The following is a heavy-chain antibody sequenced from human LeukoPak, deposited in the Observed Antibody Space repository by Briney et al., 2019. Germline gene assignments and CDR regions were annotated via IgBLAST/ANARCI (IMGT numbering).Heavy chain of an antibody. J-gene: IGHJ4*02. V-gene: IGHV1-2*02. CDR1: GYTFTGYY. D-gene: IGHD4-17*01. Sequence: ASVKVSCKASGYTFTGYYMHWVRQAPGQGLEWMGWINPNSGGTNYAQKFQGRVTMTRDTSISTAYMELSRLRSEDTAVYYCAVGDDYGDYEGFNYWGQGTLVTVSS. CDR3: AVGDDYGDYEGFNY. CDR2: INPNSGGT.